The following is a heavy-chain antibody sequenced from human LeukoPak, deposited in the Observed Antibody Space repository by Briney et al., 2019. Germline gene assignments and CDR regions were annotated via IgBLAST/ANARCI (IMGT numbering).Heavy chain of an antibody. V-gene: IGHV4-30-4*08. D-gene: IGHD6-13*01. J-gene: IGHJ4*02. CDR2: IYYSGST. CDR3: AGGRYSSSWRGRWYYFDY. CDR1: GGSISSGGYY. Sequence: SETLSLTCTVSGGSISSGGYYWSWIRQHPGKGLEWIGYIYYSGSTYYNPSLKSRVTISVDTSKNQFSLKLSSVTAADTAVYYCAGGRYSSSWRGRWYYFDYWGQGTLVTVSS.